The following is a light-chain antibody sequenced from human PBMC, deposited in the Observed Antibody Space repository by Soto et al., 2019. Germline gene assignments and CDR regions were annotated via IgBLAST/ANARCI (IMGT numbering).Light chain of an antibody. J-gene: IGKJ2*02. V-gene: IGKV3-15*01. Sequence: EIVMTQSPATLSVSPGEGATLSLRASQSVSRNVAWYRQQPGHAPRLLLYVGSTSTTGIPARCSGSGYGTEFTLTISSLQYDDYAVYYCQQYNNWCPVCTFGQGTKLEIK. CDR2: VGS. CDR1: QSVSRN. CDR3: QQYNNWCPVCT.